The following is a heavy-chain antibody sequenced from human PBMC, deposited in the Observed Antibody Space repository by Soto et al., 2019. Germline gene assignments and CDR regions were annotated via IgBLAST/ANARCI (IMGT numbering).Heavy chain of an antibody. J-gene: IGHJ4*02. CDR2: IYWDDDK. Sequence: QITLQESGPTRVRPTQTLTLTCTFSGFSLSTSGVGLGWIRQPPGKALERLALIYWDDDKRYSPSLKSRLTITKDTSKNHVVLTMTNMDPVDTATYYCAHRVGLQGNWNGGYFDFWGQGALVTVSS. CDR3: AHRVGLQGNWNGGYFDF. V-gene: IGHV2-5*02. CDR1: GFSLSTSGVG. D-gene: IGHD1-1*01.